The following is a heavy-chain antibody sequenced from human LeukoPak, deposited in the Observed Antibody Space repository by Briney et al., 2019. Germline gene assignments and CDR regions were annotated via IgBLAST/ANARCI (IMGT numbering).Heavy chain of an antibody. CDR1: GYTFTGYY. J-gene: IGHJ4*02. V-gene: IGHV1-2*02. Sequence: PGASVKVSCKASGYTFTGYYMHWVRQAPGQGLEWMGWINPNSGGTNYAQKFQGRVTMTRDTSISTAYMELSRLRSDDTAVYYCAREAGGKYYYDSSGYYSSLFDYWGQGTLVTVSS. D-gene: IGHD3-22*01. CDR3: AREAGGKYYYDSSGYYSSLFDY. CDR2: INPNSGGT.